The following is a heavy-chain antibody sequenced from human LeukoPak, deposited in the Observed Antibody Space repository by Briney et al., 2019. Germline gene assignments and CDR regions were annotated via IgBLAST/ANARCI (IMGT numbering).Heavy chain of an antibody. CDR2: ISGSGGST. CDR3: AKDPAYYGDYEPSFDY. J-gene: IGHJ4*02. V-gene: IGHV3-23*01. Sequence: GGSLRLSCAASGFTFSSYAMSWVRQAPGKGLEWASAISGSGGSTYYADSVKGRFTISRDNSKNTLYLQMNSLRAEDTAVYYCAKDPAYYGDYEPSFDYWGQGTLVTVSS. D-gene: IGHD4-17*01. CDR1: GFTFSSYA.